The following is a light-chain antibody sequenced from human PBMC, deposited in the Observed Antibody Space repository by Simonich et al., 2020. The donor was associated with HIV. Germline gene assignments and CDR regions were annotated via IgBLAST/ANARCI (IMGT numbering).Light chain of an antibody. J-gene: IGKJ4*01. Sequence: DSVMTQSPDSRAVSLGERATINCQSSQSVLYSSNNKNYLAWYQEKPGQPPKLLIYWASTRESAVPGRCSGSGSGTDFTLTISSLQAEDVAVYYCQQYYSTPPITFGGGTKVEIK. CDR3: QQYYSTPPIT. CDR1: QSVLYSSNNKNY. V-gene: IGKV4-1*01. CDR2: WAS.